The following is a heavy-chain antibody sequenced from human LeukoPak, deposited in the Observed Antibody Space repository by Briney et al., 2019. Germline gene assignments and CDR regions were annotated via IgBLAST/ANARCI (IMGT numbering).Heavy chain of an antibody. CDR1: GFTFSSYW. CDR3: ASGNYDSSGYNWFDP. CDR2: IKQDGSEK. J-gene: IGHJ5*02. D-gene: IGHD3-22*01. Sequence: GGSLRLSCAASGFTFSSYWMSWVRQAPGKGLEWVANIKQDGSEKYYVDSVKGRFTISRDNAKNSLYLQMNSLRAEDTAVYYCASGNYDSSGYNWFDPWAREPWSPSPQ. V-gene: IGHV3-7*01.